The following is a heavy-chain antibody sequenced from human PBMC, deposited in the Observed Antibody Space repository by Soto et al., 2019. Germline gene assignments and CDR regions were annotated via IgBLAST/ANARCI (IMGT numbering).Heavy chain of an antibody. Sequence: PGGSLRLSCAASGFTFSRHTMNWVRQAPGKGLEWVSSISSTSNYIYYADSMKGRFTISRDNAKNSLYLQMNSLRAEETAVYYCARPYYDSSGSSFDFWGQGTRVTVTS. D-gene: IGHD3-22*01. CDR1: GFTFSRHT. J-gene: IGHJ4*02. V-gene: IGHV3-21*01. CDR2: ISSTSNYI. CDR3: ARPYYDSSGSSFDF.